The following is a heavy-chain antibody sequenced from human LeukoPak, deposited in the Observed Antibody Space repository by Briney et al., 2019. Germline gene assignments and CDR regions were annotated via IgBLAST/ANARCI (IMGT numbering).Heavy chain of an antibody. Sequence: SETLSLTCTVFGDSVSSSNYYWAWFRQPPGKGLDWIGSLYYDGRTYYSPSLESRVTISVDTSKNQFSLKLSSVTAADTAVYYCARGQGSVTMVRGVSPYYYYGMDVWGQGTTVTVSS. CDR3: ARGQGSVTMVRGVSPYYYYGMDV. J-gene: IGHJ6*02. V-gene: IGHV4-39*07. CDR1: GDSVSSSNYY. D-gene: IGHD3-10*01. CDR2: LYYDGRT.